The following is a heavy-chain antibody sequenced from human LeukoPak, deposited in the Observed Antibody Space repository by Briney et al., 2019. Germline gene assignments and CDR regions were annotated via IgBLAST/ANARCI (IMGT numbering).Heavy chain of an antibody. CDR1: GGFIGGSSFY. D-gene: IGHD3-22*01. V-gene: IGHV4-39*01. CDR3: ASSTSYYYDTSGYFEY. J-gene: IGHJ4*02. Sequence: SETLSLTCTVSGGFIGGSSFYWAWIRQTPGKGLEWIGNLAYSGSTYYKSSLKSRVTLSVDAAKNQFSLNLTSVTAADTALFYCASSTSYYYDTSGYFEYWGQGILVTVSS. CDR2: LAYSGST.